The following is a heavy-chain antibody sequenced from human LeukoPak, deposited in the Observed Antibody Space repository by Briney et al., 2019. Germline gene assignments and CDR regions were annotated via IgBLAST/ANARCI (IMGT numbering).Heavy chain of an antibody. V-gene: IGHV3-30-3*01. Sequence: PGGSLRLSCAASGFTFSSYAMHWVRQDPGKGLEWVAVISYDGSDKYYADSVKGRFTISRDNAKNTLYLQMNSLRVEDTAVYFCAREIMVSREWYFDLWGRGTLVTVAS. J-gene: IGHJ2*01. D-gene: IGHD2-21*01. CDR1: GFTFSSYA. CDR2: ISYDGSDK. CDR3: AREIMVSREWYFDL.